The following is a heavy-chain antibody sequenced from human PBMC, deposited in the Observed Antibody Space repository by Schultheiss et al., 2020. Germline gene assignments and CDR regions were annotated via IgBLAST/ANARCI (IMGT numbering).Heavy chain of an antibody. V-gene: IGHV1-18*01. J-gene: IGHJ6*02. D-gene: IGHD3-10*01. CDR1: GYTFTSYG. CDR2: ISAYNGNT. CDR3: ARDLLWFGEFYYGMDV. Sequence: ASVKVSCKASGYTFTSYGISWVRQAPGQGLEWMGWISAYNGNTNYAQKLQGRVTMTTDTSTSTAYMELRSLRSDDTAVYYCARDLLWFGEFYYGMDVWGQGTTVTVSS.